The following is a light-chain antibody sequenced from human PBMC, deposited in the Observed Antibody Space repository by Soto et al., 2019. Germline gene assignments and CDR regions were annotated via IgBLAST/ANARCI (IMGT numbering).Light chain of an antibody. CDR1: QSVSSD. V-gene: IGKV3-11*01. CDR3: QQRSNWPRT. CDR2: DAS. J-gene: IGKJ2*01. Sequence: EIVLTQSPATLSLSPGERATLSCRASQSVSSDLALYQQKSGQAPRLLIYDASNRATGIPARFSGSGSGTDFTLTISSLEPEEFAVYYCQQRSNWPRTFGQGTKLEIK.